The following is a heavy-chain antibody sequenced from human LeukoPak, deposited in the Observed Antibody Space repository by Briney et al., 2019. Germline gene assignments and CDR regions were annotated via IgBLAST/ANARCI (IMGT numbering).Heavy chain of an antibody. Sequence: SQTPSLTCAISGDSVSSNSAAWNWIRQSPSRGLEWLGRTYHRSKWYNDYAVSVKSRITINPDTSKNQFSLQLNSVTPEDTAVYYCAGQFDYPESEFDYWGQGTLVTVSS. V-gene: IGHV6-1*01. CDR3: AGQFDYPESEFDY. CDR1: GDSVSSNSAA. CDR2: TYHRSKWYN. D-gene: IGHD3-16*01. J-gene: IGHJ4*02.